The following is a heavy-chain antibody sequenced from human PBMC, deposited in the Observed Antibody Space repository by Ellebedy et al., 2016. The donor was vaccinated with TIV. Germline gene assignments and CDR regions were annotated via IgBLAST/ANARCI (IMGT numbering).Heavy chain of an antibody. CDR3: AREYSLRSGDLLSGYFDH. Sequence: ASVKVSCXASGYTFSTNYMHWVRQAPGQGLEWMGKINPSGGFTSYAQKLQGRVTMTRDTSTSTVYMELSSLGSEDTAVYYCAREYSLRSGDLLSGYFDHWGQGTLVTVSS. D-gene: IGHD3-3*01. V-gene: IGHV1-46*04. CDR2: INPSGGFT. J-gene: IGHJ4*02. CDR1: GYTFSTNY.